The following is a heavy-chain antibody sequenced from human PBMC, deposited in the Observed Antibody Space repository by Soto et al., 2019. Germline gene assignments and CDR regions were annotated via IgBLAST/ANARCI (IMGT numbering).Heavy chain of an antibody. CDR3: ARGPVGSSSWFSGMDV. J-gene: IGHJ6*02. CDR1: GGTFSSYA. CDR2: IIPIFGTA. D-gene: IGHD6-13*01. V-gene: IGHV1-69*05. Sequence: GASVKVSCKASGGTFSSYAISWVRQAPGQGLEWMGGIIPIFGTANYAQKFQGRATMTRNTSISTAYMELSSLRSEDTAVYYCARGPVGSSSWFSGMDVWGQGTTVTVSS.